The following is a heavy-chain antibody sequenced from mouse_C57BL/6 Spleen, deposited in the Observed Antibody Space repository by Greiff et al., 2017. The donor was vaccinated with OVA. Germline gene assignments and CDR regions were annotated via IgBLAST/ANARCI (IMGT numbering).Heavy chain of an antibody. J-gene: IGHJ2*01. D-gene: IGHD3-2*02. CDR1: GFTFSSYT. CDR3: ALDSSGYGYFDY. Sequence: EVMLVESGGGLVKPGGSLKLSCAASGFTFSSYTMSWVRQTPEKRLEWVATISGGGGNTYYPDSVKGRFTISRDNAKNTLYLQMSSLRSEDTALYYCALDSSGYGYFDYWGQGTTLTVSS. CDR2: ISGGGGNT. V-gene: IGHV5-9*01.